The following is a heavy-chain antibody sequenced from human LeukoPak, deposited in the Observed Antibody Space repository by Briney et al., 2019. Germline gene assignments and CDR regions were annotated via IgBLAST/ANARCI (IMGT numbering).Heavy chain of an antibody. CDR3: ARQGANYDILTGYSARDAFDI. CDR2: SYYSGST. J-gene: IGHJ3*02. CDR1: GGSISSSSYY. V-gene: IGHV4-39*01. Sequence: SETLSLTCTVSGGSISSSSYYWGWIRQPPGKGLEWIGSSYYSGSTYYNPSLKSRVTISVDTSKNQFSLKLSSVTAADTAVYYCARQGANYDILTGYSARDAFDIWGQGTMVTVSS. D-gene: IGHD3-9*01.